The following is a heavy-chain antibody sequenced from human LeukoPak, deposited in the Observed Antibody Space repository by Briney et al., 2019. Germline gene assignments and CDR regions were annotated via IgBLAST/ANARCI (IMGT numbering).Heavy chain of an antibody. CDR2: IYYSGIT. Sequence: PSETLSLTCTVSGGSISSYYWNWIRQPPGKGLEWIGYIYYSGITNHNPSLKSRVTISVDTSKNQFSLKLSSVTAADTAVYYCARHSRLDKSSLSWADYWGQGTLVTVSS. J-gene: IGHJ4*02. CDR3: ARHSRLDKSSLSWADY. V-gene: IGHV4-59*08. CDR1: GGSISSYY. D-gene: IGHD2-2*03.